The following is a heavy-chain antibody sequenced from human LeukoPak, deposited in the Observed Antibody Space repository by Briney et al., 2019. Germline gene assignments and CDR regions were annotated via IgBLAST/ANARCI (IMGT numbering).Heavy chain of an antibody. D-gene: IGHD2-15*01. CDR3: AKTQWSPTHYFDY. Sequence: GGSLRLSCAASGFTFSNFGMHWVRQAPGRGLEWVAFIRYDGNSKSYLDSVKGRFTVSRDNSKNTLYLQMNSLRAEDTAVYYCAKTQWSPTHYFDYWGQGTLVTVSS. CDR2: IRYDGNSK. CDR1: GFTFSNFG. V-gene: IGHV3-30*02. J-gene: IGHJ4*02.